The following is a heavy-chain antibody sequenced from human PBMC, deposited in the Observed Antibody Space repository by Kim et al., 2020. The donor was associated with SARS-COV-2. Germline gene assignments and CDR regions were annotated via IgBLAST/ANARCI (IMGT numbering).Heavy chain of an antibody. CDR1: GFTFSSYA. CDR2: ISGSGGST. Sequence: GGSLRLSCAASGFTFSSYAMSWVRQAPGKGLEWVSAISGSGGSTYYADSVKGRFTISRDNSKNTLYLQMNSLRAEDTAVYYCATLPAALTYYYYGMDVWGQGTTVTVSS. J-gene: IGHJ6*02. V-gene: IGHV3-23*01. CDR3: ATLPAALTYYYYGMDV. D-gene: IGHD2-2*01.